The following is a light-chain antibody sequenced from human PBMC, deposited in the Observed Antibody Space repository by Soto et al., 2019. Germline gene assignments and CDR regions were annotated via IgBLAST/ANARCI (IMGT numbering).Light chain of an antibody. Sequence: DIVMTQSPLSSPVTLGQPASISCKSSPSLVHSDGNTYLSWRHQRPGQPPILLIHKMSNRFSGVPDRLSGSGAGTDFTLKIRRVESEDVGVYYCRQATQFPLTVGEGTKLEIK. CDR2: KMS. V-gene: IGKV2-24*01. J-gene: IGKJ2*01. CDR1: PSLVHSDGNTY. CDR3: RQATQFPLT.